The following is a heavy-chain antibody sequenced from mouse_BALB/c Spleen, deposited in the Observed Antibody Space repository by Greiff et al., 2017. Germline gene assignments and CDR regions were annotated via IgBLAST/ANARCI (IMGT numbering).Heavy chain of an antibody. D-gene: IGHD3-2*01. CDR1: GFTFSSYT. CDR3: ARRDSSGFAY. CDR2: ISNGGGST. V-gene: IGHV5-12-2*01. J-gene: IGHJ3*01. Sequence: EVQVVESGGGLVQPGGSLKLSCAASGFTFSSYTMSWVRQTPEKRLEWVAYISNGGGSTYYPDTVKGRFTISRDNAKNTLYLQMSSLKSEDTAMYYCARRDSSGFAYWGQGTLVTVSA.